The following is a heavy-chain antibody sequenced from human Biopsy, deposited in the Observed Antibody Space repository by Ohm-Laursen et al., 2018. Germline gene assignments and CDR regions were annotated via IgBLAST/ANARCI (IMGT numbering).Heavy chain of an antibody. CDR1: GLSLSSTGMR. V-gene: IGHV2-70*04. Sequence: TQTLTLTCSFSGLSLSSTGMRISWVRQPPVKALECLGRIDWDDDKFYSPSLETRLSLSKDTTTNQVVLTLTDVDPEDTPTCYCARTRAHNFGALEFWGQGILVTVSS. D-gene: IGHD1-1*01. CDR2: IDWDDDK. CDR3: ARTRAHNFGALEF. J-gene: IGHJ4*01.